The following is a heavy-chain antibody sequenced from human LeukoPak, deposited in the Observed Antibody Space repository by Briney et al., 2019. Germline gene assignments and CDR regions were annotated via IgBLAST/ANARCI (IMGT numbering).Heavy chain of an antibody. Sequence: ASVKVSCKASGYTFTGYYMHWVRQAPGQGLEWMGWVNPNSDGTIYAQKFQGRVTMTRDTSIRTAYMELSRLRSDDTAVYYCARARWDRARYFDYWGQGTLVTVSS. CDR1: GYTFTGYY. CDR3: ARARWDRARYFDY. J-gene: IGHJ4*02. D-gene: IGHD1-26*01. CDR2: VNPNSDGT. V-gene: IGHV1-2*02.